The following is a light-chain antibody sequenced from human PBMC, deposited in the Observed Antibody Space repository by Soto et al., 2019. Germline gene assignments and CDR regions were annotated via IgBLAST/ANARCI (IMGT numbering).Light chain of an antibody. CDR2: AAS. CDR1: QGITTY. J-gene: IGKJ2*01. V-gene: IGKV1-9*01. CDR3: LQINSYPYT. Sequence: IQLTQSPSSLPASVGDRVTITCRASQGITTYLAWYQQKPGKAPKLLIYAASALQSGVPSRFSGSGSVTDFTLTISSLQPEDFATYYCLQINSYPYTFGQGTKLDIK.